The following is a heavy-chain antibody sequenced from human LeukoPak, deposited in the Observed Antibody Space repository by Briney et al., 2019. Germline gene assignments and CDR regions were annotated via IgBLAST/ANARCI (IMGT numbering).Heavy chain of an antibody. CDR1: GFTVSNNY. CDR3: AREKTGSDGYNHGFDY. J-gene: IGHJ4*02. D-gene: IGHD5-24*01. Sequence: PGGSLRLSCAASGFTVSNNYMSWVRQAPGKGLEWVSVIYSGGTTKYADSVRGRFSISRDNSKNTLHLQMNSPRADDTAVYYCAREKTGSDGYNHGFDYWGQGALVTVSS. V-gene: IGHV3-53*01. CDR2: IYSGGTT.